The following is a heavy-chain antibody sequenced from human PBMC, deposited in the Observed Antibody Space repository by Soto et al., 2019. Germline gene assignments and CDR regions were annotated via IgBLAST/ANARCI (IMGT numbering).Heavy chain of an antibody. D-gene: IGHD3-3*01. V-gene: IGHV3-48*03. CDR3: ARASPITIFGVVKPYYYYGMDV. CDR1: GFTFSSYE. J-gene: IGHJ6*02. CDR2: ISSSGSTI. Sequence: HPGGSLRLSCAASGFTFSSYEMNWVRQAPGKGLEWVSYISSSGSTIYYADSVKGRFTISRDNAKNSLYLQMNSLRAEDTAVYYCARASPITIFGVVKPYYYYGMDVWGQGTTVTVSS.